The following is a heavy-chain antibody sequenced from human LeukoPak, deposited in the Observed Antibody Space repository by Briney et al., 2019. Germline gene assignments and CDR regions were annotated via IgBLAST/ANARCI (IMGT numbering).Heavy chain of an antibody. Sequence: GGSLRLSCAASGFTFDNYAMTWVRQAPGKGLEWVSAISRNGGSTFYADSVMGRFTISRDNSYNTLYLQMKSLRAGDTAVYFCAKELDGSGSSNNPEFSSFDHWGQGTLVTVSS. CDR3: AKELDGSGSSNNPEFSSFDH. V-gene: IGHV3-23*01. CDR1: GFTFDNYA. J-gene: IGHJ4*02. CDR2: ISRNGGST. D-gene: IGHD3-10*01.